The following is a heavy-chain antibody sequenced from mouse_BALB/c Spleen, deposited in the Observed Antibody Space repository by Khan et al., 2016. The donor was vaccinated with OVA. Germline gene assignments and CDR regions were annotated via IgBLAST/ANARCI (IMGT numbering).Heavy chain of an antibody. V-gene: IGHV9-3*02. D-gene: IGHD1-1*02. CDR2: INTNTGEP. Sequence: QIQLVQSGPELKKPGETVKISCKASGYTFTNYGMNWVKQALGKGLKWMGWINTNTGEPTYAEEFKGRFAFSLETSASTAYLQINNLKNEDTATYFCARKGCYDYWGQGTTLTVSS. J-gene: IGHJ2*01. CDR1: GYTFTNYG. CDR3: ARKGCYDY.